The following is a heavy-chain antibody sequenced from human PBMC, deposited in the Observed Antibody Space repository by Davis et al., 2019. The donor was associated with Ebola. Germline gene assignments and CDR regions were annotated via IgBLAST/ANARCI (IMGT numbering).Heavy chain of an antibody. J-gene: IGHJ5*02. D-gene: IGHD6-6*01. CDR1: GFTFSSYA. CDR3: AKAPGDSSWGVYNWFDP. V-gene: IGHV3-23*01. Sequence: GESLKISCAASGFTFSSYAMSWVRQAPGKGLEWVSAISGSGGSTYYADSVKGRFTISRDNSKNTLYLQMNSLRAEDTAVYYCAKAPGDSSWGVYNWFDPWGQGTLVTVSS. CDR2: ISGSGGST.